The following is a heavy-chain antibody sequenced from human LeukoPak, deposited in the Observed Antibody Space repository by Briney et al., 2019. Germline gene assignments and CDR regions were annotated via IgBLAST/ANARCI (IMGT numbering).Heavy chain of an antibody. D-gene: IGHD2-21*02. CDR3: ARERVVTETFDY. V-gene: IGHV3-21*01. CDR1: GFTFSSYS. Sequence: GGSLRLSCAASGFTFSSYSMNWVRQAPGKGLEWVSSISSSSSYIYYADSVKGRFTISRDNAKNSLYLQMNSLRAEDTAVYYCARERVVTETFDYWGQGTLVTVSS. CDR2: ISSSSSYI. J-gene: IGHJ4*02.